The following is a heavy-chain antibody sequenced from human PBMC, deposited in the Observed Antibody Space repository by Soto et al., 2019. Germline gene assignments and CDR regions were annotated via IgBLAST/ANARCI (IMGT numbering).Heavy chain of an antibody. J-gene: IGHJ4*02. CDR2: INTDGSST. CDR3: AKRGVDTFGLSY. V-gene: IGHV3-74*01. CDR1: GFTFSSFW. Sequence: EVQLVESGGGLVQPGGSLRLSCAVSGFTFSSFWMHWVRQAPGEGLVWVSRINTDGSSTSYADSVKSRFTISRDNDKNTLYLQMNNLRVEDTAMYYCAKRGVDTFGLSYWGQGTLVTVSS. D-gene: IGHD3-10*01.